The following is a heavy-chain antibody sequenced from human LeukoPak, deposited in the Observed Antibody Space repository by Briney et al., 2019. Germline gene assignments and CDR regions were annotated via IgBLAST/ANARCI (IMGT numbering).Heavy chain of an antibody. D-gene: IGHD6-19*01. J-gene: IGHJ4*02. CDR3: ARLPGIAVAGYFDY. CDR1: GGSFSGYY. Sequence: SETLSLTCAVYGGSFSGYYWSWIRQPPGKGLEWIGYIYYSGSTNYNPSLKSRVTISVDTSKNQFSLKLSSVTAADTAVYYCARLPGIAVAGYFDYWGQGTLVTVSS. V-gene: IGHV4-59*01. CDR2: IYYSGST.